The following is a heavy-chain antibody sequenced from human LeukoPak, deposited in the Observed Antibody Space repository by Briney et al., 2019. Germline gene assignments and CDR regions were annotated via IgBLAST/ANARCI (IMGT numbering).Heavy chain of an antibody. CDR1: GGSISSYY. CDR2: IYYSGST. CDR3: ALFDSSGYFPDY. D-gene: IGHD3-22*01. J-gene: IGHJ4*02. Sequence: SETLSLTCTVSGGSISSYYWSWIRQPPGKGLEWIGYIYYSGSTNYNPSLKSRVTISVDTSKNQFSLKLSSVTAADTAVYYCALFDSSGYFPDYWGQGTLVTVSS. V-gene: IGHV4-59*12.